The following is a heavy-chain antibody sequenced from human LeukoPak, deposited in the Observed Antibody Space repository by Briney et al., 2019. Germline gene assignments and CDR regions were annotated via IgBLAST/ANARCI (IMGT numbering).Heavy chain of an antibody. CDR1: GGSISSSSYY. V-gene: IGHV4-39*07. J-gene: IGHJ4*02. Sequence: SETLSLTCTVSGGSISSSSYYWGWIRQPPGKGLEWIGSIYYSGSTYYNPSLKSRVTISVDTSKNQFSLKLSSVTAADTAVYYCARDVRSNYYGSAVDYWGQGTLVTVSS. CDR3: ARDVRSNYYGSAVDY. CDR2: IYYSGST. D-gene: IGHD3-10*01.